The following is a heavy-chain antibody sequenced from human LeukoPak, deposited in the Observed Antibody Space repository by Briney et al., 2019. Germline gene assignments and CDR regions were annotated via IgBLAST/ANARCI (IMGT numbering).Heavy chain of an antibody. J-gene: IGHJ4*02. V-gene: IGHV3-49*04. CDR3: TSSPDAFLYSSSWYVH. CDR2: IRSKAYGGTT. CDR1: GFTFGDYA. Sequence: GVLRLSCTASGFTFGDYAMSWVRQAPGNGLEGVGFIRSKAYGGTTEYAASVKGRFTISRDDSKSIAYLQMNSLKTEDTAVYYCTSSPDAFLYSSSWYVHWGQGTLVTVSS. D-gene: IGHD6-13*01.